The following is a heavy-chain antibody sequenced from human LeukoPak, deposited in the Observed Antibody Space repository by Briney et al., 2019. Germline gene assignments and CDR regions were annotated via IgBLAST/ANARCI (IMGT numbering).Heavy chain of an antibody. J-gene: IGHJ4*02. D-gene: IGHD3-22*01. Sequence: GGSLRLSCAASGFTFSSYAMHWVRQAPGKGLEWVAVISYDGSNKYYADSVKGRFTISRDNSKNTVHLQMNSLRAGDTAVYYCAGDLGSGYYLWGQGTLVTVSS. CDR2: ISYDGSNK. CDR1: GFTFSSYA. V-gene: IGHV3-30*04. CDR3: AGDLGSGYYL.